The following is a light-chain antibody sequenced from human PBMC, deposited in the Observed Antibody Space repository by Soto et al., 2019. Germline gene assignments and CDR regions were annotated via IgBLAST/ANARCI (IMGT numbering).Light chain of an antibody. CDR1: EDISTX. Sequence: DIQMTQSPSSLSASVGDRVTITCRASEDISTXXXXYXQKPGQVPKLLISSASTLQSGVPSRFSGSGSGTDFTLTISSLQPEDVSTYFCQKYNSAPFTFGQGTRLQIK. CDR3: QKYNSAPFT. CDR2: SAS. V-gene: IGKV1-27*01. J-gene: IGKJ5*01.